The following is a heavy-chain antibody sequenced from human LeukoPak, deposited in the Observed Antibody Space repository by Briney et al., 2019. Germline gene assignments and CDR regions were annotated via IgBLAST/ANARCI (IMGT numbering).Heavy chain of an antibody. D-gene: IGHD6-19*01. CDR2: ISGSGGST. V-gene: IGHV3-23*01. CDR1: GFTFSSYA. CDR3: AKDKVSSGWYGDLEY. J-gene: IGHJ4*02. Sequence: GGSLRLSCAASGFTFSSYAMSWVRQAPGKGLEWVSAISGSGGSTYYADSVKGRITISRDNSKNTLYLQMNSLRAEDTAVYYCAKDKVSSGWYGDLEYWGQGTLVTVSS.